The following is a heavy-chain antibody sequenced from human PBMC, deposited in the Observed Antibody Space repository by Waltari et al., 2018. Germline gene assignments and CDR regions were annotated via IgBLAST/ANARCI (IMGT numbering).Heavy chain of an antibody. Sequence: QLQLQESGPGLVKPSETLSLTCTVSGGSISSSSYYWGWIRQPPGKGLEWIGSIYYSGSTYYNPSLKSRITISVDTSKNQFSLKLSSVTAADTAVYYCARNTRRGSSWFDYWGQGTLVTVSS. CDR1: GGSISSSSYY. J-gene: IGHJ4*02. V-gene: IGHV4-39*07. CDR3: ARNTRRGSSWFDY. D-gene: IGHD6-13*01. CDR2: IYYSGST.